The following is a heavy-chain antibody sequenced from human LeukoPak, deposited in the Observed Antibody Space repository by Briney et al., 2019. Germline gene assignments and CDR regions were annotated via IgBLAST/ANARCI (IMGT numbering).Heavy chain of an antibody. Sequence: GGSLRLSCAASGFTFRNYAMGWVRQAPGKGLECVSAISDDSSKTSYADSVKGRFTISRDYSKNTLYLQMNSLRAEDTAVYYCAKEGPDYGDYRSGDYFDFWGRGTLVTVSS. CDR1: GFTFRNYA. CDR2: ISDDSSKT. D-gene: IGHD4-17*01. V-gene: IGHV3-23*01. CDR3: AKEGPDYGDYRSGDYFDF. J-gene: IGHJ2*01.